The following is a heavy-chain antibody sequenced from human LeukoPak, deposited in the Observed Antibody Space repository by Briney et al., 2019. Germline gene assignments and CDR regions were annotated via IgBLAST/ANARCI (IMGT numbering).Heavy chain of an antibody. V-gene: IGHV4-39*07. CDR1: GGSISSSSYY. J-gene: IGHJ4*02. Sequence: PSETLSLTCTVSGGSISSSSYYWGWIRQPPGKGLEWIGSIYYSGSTYYNPSLKSRVTISVDTSKNQFSLKLSSVTAADTAVYYCARGSAVGATVYYFDYWGQGTLVTVSS. CDR2: IYYSGST. CDR3: ARGSAVGATVYYFDY. D-gene: IGHD1-26*01.